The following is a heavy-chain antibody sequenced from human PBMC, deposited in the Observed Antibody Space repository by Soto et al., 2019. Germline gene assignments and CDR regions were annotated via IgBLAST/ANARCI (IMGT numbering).Heavy chain of an antibody. D-gene: IGHD2-2*01. CDR1: GGSISSGGYY. V-gene: IGHV4-31*03. Sequence: QVQLQESGPGLVKPSQTLSLTCTVSGGSISSGGYYWSWIRQHPGKGLEWVGYIYYSGSTYYNPALKSRVTISVDSAKNQFSLNLSSATAADTVVYYCARQGTLVPAATNNWSNPWGQGTLVSVSS. J-gene: IGHJ5*02. CDR3: ARQGTLVPAATNNWSNP. CDR2: IYYSGST.